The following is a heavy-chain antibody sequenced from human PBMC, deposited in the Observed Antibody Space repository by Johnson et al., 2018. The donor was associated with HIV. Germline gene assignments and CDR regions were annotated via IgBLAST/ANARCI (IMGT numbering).Heavy chain of an antibody. D-gene: IGHD2-15*01. CDR1: GFTFSSYT. J-gene: IGHJ3*02. CDR2: IYSGGST. Sequence: QVQLVESGGGVVQPGRSLRLSCAASGFTFSSYTMHWVRQAPGKGLEWVAVIYSGGSTYQAASVKGSFTISSDNSKNPLYLQMNSLVTEDPAVYYCWSRPGGDFCSGGSCRPNPYDGFDIWGQGTKVTVSS. CDR3: WSRPGGDFCSGGSCRPNPYDGFDI. V-gene: IGHV3-NL1*01.